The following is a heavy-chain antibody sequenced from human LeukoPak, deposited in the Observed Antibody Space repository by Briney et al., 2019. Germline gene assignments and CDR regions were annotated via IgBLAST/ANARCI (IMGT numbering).Heavy chain of an antibody. CDR2: TYYTGST. Sequence: SETLSLTCTVSGGSVSITNYYWGWIRQPPGKGLEWIGNTYYTGSTYYNPSLKSRVTISVDTSNNQFSLKLISVTAADTAVFYCARQLDYFGSGSYSQIDYWGQGTLVTVSS. CDR3: ARQLDYFGSGSYSQIDY. CDR1: GGSVSITNYY. D-gene: IGHD3-10*01. J-gene: IGHJ4*02. V-gene: IGHV4-39*01.